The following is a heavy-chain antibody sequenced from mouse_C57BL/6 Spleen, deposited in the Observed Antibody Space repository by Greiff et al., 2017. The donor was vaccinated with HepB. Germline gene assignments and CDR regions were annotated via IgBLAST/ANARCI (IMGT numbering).Heavy chain of an antibody. J-gene: IGHJ4*01. Sequence: QVQLKESGPGLVQPSQSLSITCTVSGFSLTSYGVHWVRQSPGKGLEWLGVIWRGGSTDYNAAFMSRLSITKDNSKSQVFFKMNSLQADDTAIYYCAKEGYYDYDFFYYAMDYWGQGTSVTVSS. CDR1: GFSLTSYG. CDR2: IWRGGST. V-gene: IGHV2-5*01. D-gene: IGHD2-4*01. CDR3: AKEGYYDYDFFYYAMDY.